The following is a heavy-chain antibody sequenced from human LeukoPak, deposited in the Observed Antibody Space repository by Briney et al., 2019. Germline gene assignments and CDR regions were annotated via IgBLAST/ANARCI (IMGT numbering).Heavy chain of an antibody. CDR1: GFTFSAYR. J-gene: IGHJ3*02. D-gene: IGHD1-26*01. Sequence: GGSLRLACAASGFTFSAYRMRWVRQARGDGLGWILYIGVDSGNKTYADSVKGRFTISGDKAKNSLYLQMNSLRAEDTAVYYCAKYGTLIVGATKDAFDIWGQGTMVTVYS. CDR2: IGVDSGNK. V-gene: IGHV3-48*01. CDR3: AKYGTLIVGATKDAFDI.